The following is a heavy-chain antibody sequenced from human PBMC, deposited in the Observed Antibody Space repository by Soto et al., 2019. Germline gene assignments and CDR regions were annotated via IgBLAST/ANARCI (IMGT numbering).Heavy chain of an antibody. D-gene: IGHD6-13*01. CDR3: VRRAAGALLYFDS. CDR1: GFTLSNHA. Sequence: EVQLLESGGGLVQPGGSLRLSCAASGFTLSNHAMYWVRQAPGRGLEWVSTISASGVNTYYADSVRGRFTISRDKSKNTLDMQMNSLRAEDTAVYHRVRRAAGALLYFDSWGQGALVTVSS. J-gene: IGHJ4*02. CDR2: ISASGVNT. V-gene: IGHV3-23*01.